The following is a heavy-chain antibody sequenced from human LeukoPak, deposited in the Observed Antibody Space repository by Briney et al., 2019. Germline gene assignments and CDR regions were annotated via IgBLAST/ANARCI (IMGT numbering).Heavy chain of an antibody. J-gene: IGHJ6*03. Sequence: SETLSPSCAVYGGAFDTFYWSWIRQSPGRGLEWIGEINPGGQINYNPSLMSRVTVSIDTPKKHFSLILTSVTAADTAVYYCARGWNYGSHYYIDDWGKGTMVTVSS. CDR2: INPGGQI. CDR1: GGAFDTFY. CDR3: ARGWNYGSHYYIDD. V-gene: IGHV4-34*01. D-gene: IGHD1-7*01.